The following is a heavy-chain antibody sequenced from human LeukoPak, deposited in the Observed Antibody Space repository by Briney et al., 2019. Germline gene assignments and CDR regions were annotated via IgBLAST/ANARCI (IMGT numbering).Heavy chain of an antibody. CDR1: GFTFSSYA. CDR3: AKDRIAAAGTVDY. CDR2: ISGSGDTT. Sequence: GGSLRLSCAATGFTFSSYAMTWVRQAPGKGLEWVSGISGSGDTTYYADSVKGRFTISRDNSKNTLYLQMNSLRAEDTAIYYCAKDRIAAAGTVDYWGQGTLVTVSS. V-gene: IGHV3-23*01. J-gene: IGHJ4*02. D-gene: IGHD6-13*01.